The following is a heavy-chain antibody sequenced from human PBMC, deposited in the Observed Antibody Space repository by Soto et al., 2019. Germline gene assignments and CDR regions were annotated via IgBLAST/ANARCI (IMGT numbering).Heavy chain of an antibody. Sequence: PGGSLRLSCAASGFTFSNAWMNWVRQAPGKGLEWVGHIKRNADGRTTDYAAPVKGRFTISRDDSKNTLYLQMNSLKTEDTAVYYCPRDIWPSAERDSCGQXTLVTVSS. CDR3: PRDIWPSAERDS. D-gene: IGHD6-13*01. CDR1: GFTFSNAW. CDR2: IKRNADGRTT. J-gene: IGHJ4*02. V-gene: IGHV3-15*07.